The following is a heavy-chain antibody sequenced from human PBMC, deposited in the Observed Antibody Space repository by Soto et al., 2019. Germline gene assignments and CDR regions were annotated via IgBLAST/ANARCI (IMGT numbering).Heavy chain of an antibody. V-gene: IGHV4-4*07. CDR3: ARDLSGTGLDI. CDR1: GDSIGRFS. Sequence: QMQLHESGPGLVKPSETLSLTCNVSGDSIGRFSWSWIRQSAEKGLEWIGRVYSTGGTAYNPALKGRVTISLDRSNNHVSLEMNSVTPADTAVYFCARDLSGTGLDIWGRGTRVTVSS. CDR2: VYSTGGT. D-gene: IGHD2-15*01. J-gene: IGHJ6*02.